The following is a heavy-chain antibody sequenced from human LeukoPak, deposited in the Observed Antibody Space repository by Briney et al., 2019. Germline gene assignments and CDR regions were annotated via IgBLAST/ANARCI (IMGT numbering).Heavy chain of an antibody. D-gene: IGHD3-10*01. CDR1: GFTFDDYA. Sequence: GGSLRLSCAASGFTFDDYAMHWVRRAPGKGLEWVSLISGDGGSTYYADSVKGRFTISRDNSKNSLYLQMNSLRTEDTALYYCAKDMGGSGTAAYYGMDVWGQGTTVTVSS. CDR2: ISGDGGST. CDR3: AKDMGGSGTAAYYGMDV. V-gene: IGHV3-43*02. J-gene: IGHJ6*02.